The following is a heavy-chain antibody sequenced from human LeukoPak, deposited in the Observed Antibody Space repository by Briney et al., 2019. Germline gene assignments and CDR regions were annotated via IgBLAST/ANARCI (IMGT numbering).Heavy chain of an antibody. CDR3: ARGKPAATPHVYYYYYGMDV. CDR1: GGSINNYH. CDR2: IYYSGST. V-gene: IGHV4-59*08. J-gene: IGHJ6*02. Sequence: SETLSLTCTVSGGSINNYHWSWIRQPPGKGLEWIGYIYYSGSTNYNPSLKSRVTISVDTSKNQFSLKLSSVTAADTAVYYCARGKPAATPHVYYYYYGMDVWGQGTTVTVSS. D-gene: IGHD2-15*01.